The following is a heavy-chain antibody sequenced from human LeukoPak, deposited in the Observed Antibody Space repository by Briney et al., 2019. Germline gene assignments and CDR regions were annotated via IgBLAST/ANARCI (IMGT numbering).Heavy chain of an antibody. CDR3: ARGERVGAVSY. Sequence: SETLSLTCAVYGGSFSGYYWSWIRQPPGKGLEWIGETNHSGSTNYNPSLKSRVTISVDTSKNQFSLKLSSVTAADTAVYYCARGERVGAVSYWGQGTLVTVSS. D-gene: IGHD1-26*01. J-gene: IGHJ4*02. V-gene: IGHV4-34*01. CDR2: TNHSGST. CDR1: GGSFSGYY.